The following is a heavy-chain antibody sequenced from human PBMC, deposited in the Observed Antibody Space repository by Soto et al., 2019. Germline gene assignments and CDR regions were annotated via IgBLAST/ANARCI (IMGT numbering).Heavy chain of an antibody. V-gene: IGHV1-3*01. CDR2: INVGNGNT. J-gene: IGHJ4*02. Sequence: ASVKVSCTTPGYTFTIYNIHWVRQAPGQRLEWMGWINVGNGNTRYSQKFQGRLTLTRDTPGNTAYLELNSLISEDTAVYYCATPQDYDGCLDSWGQGTLVTVSS. CDR1: GYTFTIYN. D-gene: IGHD3-22*01. CDR3: ATPQDYDGCLDS.